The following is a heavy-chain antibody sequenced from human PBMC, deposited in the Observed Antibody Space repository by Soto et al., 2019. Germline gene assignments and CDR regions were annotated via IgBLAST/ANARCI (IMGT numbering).Heavy chain of an antibody. J-gene: IGHJ4*01. Sequence: VKVSCKVSGYTLTELSMHWVRQAPGKGLEWMGGFDPEDGETIYAQKFQGRVTMTEDTSTDTAYMELSSLRSEDTAVYYCATAVDKPELNAFWGRGSLDIGSS. CDR3: ATAVDKPELNAF. D-gene: IGHD5-12*01. CDR1: GYTLTELS. CDR2: FDPEDGET. V-gene: IGHV1-24*01.